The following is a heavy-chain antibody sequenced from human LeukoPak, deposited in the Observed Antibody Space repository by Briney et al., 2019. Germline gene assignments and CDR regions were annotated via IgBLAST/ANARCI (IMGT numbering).Heavy chain of an antibody. Sequence: GGSLRLSCAASGFTFDDYVMHWVRQAPGKGLEWVSLISGDGGSTYYADSVKGRFTISRDNSKNSLYLQMNSLRTEGTALYYCVKVWQPGRSYAFDMWGQGTMVTVSS. J-gene: IGHJ3*02. V-gene: IGHV3-43*02. D-gene: IGHD1-26*01. CDR3: VKVWQPGRSYAFDM. CDR2: ISGDGGST. CDR1: GFTFDDYV.